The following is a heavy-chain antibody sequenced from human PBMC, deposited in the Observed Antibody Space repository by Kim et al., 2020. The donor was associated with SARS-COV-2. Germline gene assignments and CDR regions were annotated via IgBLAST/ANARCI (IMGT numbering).Heavy chain of an antibody. J-gene: IGHJ3*02. Sequence: GGSLRLSCAASGFTFSSYAMHWVRQAPGKGLEWVAVISYDGSNKYYVDSVKGRFTISRDNSKNTLYLQMNSLRAEDTAVYYCARPYTYYDILGAFDIWGQGTMVTVSS. CDR3: ARPYTYYDILGAFDI. CDR1: GFTFSSYA. CDR2: ISYDGSNK. V-gene: IGHV3-30*04. D-gene: IGHD3-9*01.